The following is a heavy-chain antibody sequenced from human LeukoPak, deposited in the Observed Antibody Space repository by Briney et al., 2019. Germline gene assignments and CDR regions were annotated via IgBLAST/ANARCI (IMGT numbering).Heavy chain of an antibody. V-gene: IGHV4-39*07. CDR2: IYYSGST. J-gene: IGHJ4*02. D-gene: IGHD6-19*01. CDR1: GGSISSSSYY. CDR3: ARIWVVRPDY. Sequence: TSEALSLTCTVSGGSISSSSYYWGWIRPPPGKGLEWIGSIYYSGSTYYNPSLKSRVTISVETSKNQFSLKLSSVTAADTAVYYCARIWVVRPDYWGQGTLVTVSS.